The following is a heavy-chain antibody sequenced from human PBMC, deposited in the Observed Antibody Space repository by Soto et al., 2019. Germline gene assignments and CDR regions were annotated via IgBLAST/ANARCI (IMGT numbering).Heavy chain of an antibody. J-gene: IGHJ4*02. CDR2: ISGSSSYT. V-gene: IGHV3-11*05. CDR3: ARAVADRTAPFDY. Sequence: QVQLVESGGGLVKPGGSLRLSCAASGFSFSDYYMNWIRQAPGKGLEWVSYISGSSSYTNYADSVRGRFTIYRDNAKNSLYLQMNSLRAEDTAVYYCARAVADRTAPFDYWGQGTLVTVSS. D-gene: IGHD4-17*01. CDR1: GFSFSDYY.